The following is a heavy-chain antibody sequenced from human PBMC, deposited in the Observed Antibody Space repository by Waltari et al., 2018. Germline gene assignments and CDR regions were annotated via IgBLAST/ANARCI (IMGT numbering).Heavy chain of an antibody. CDR1: GGTLSSYA. V-gene: IGHV1-69*05. J-gene: IGHJ3*02. CDR3: ARVSHSSYYDFWSGYSDAFDI. D-gene: IGHD3-3*01. CDR2: IIPIFGTA. Sequence: QVQLVQSGAEVKKHGSSVKVSCKASGGTLSSYAISWVRQATGQGLEWMGGIIPIFGTANYAQKFQGRVTITTDESTSTAYMELSSLRSEDTAVYYCARVSHSSYYDFWSGYSDAFDIWGQGTMVTVSS.